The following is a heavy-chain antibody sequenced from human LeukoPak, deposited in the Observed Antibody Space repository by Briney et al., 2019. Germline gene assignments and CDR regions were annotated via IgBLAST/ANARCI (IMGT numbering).Heavy chain of an antibody. J-gene: IGHJ4*02. CDR1: GFTFSSYA. CDR2: ISGSGGST. CDR3: AKRSRSCTNGVCYFSGFDY. V-gene: IGHV3-23*01. D-gene: IGHD2-8*01. Sequence: GGSLRLSCAVSGFTFSSYAMSWVSQAPGKGLEWVSAISGSGGSTYYADSVKGRFTISRDNSKNTLYLQMNSLRAEDTAVYYCAKRSRSCTNGVCYFSGFDYWGQGTLVTVSS.